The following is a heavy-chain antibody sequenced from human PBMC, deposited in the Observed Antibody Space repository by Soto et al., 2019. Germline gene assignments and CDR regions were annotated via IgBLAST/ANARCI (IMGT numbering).Heavy chain of an antibody. CDR3: ASRSATVLSLTY. D-gene: IGHD2-8*01. V-gene: IGHV3-23*01. CDR1: GFSFSSYA. J-gene: IGHJ4*02. CDR2: ISGSFGST. Sequence: PGGSLGLSCVASGFSFSSYAMNWVRQAPGKGLEWVSTISGSFGSTYYADSAQGRFTVSRDNSKNTLYLQMNSLRAEDTAVYYCASRSATVLSLTYWGPGTQVTVSS.